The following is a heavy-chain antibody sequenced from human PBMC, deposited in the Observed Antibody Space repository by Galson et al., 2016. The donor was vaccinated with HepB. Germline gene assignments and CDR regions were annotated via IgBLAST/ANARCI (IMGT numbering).Heavy chain of an antibody. J-gene: IGHJ4*01. CDR2: ISNDGYYE. Sequence: SLRLSCAASGFTFSTYPMFWVRQAPGKGLEWMSLISNDGYYEYYADSVKGRFTNSRDNSKNILYLQLKNLGPEDTAVYYCARVEPNSGGDGHYWGHGTLVTVSS. D-gene: IGHD6-19*01. CDR1: GFTFSTYP. V-gene: IGHV3-30-3*01. CDR3: ARVEPNSGGDGHY.